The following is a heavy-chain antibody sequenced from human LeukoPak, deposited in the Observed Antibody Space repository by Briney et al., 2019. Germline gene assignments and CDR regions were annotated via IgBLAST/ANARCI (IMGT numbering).Heavy chain of an antibody. CDR3: TTDPPYDILTGYCD. CDR1: GFTFSSYA. Sequence: GGSLRLSCAASGFTFSSYAMSWVRQAPGKGLEWVSAISGSGGSTYYADSVKGRFTISRDNSKNTLYLQMNSLRAEDTAVYYCTTDPPYDILTGYCDWGQGTLVTVSS. J-gene: IGHJ4*02. D-gene: IGHD3-9*01. CDR2: ISGSGGST. V-gene: IGHV3-23*01.